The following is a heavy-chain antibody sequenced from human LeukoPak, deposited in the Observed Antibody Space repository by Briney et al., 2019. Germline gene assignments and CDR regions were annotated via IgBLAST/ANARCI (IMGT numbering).Heavy chain of an antibody. CDR2: ISPGGGTT. CDR3: ARRTLFGVIKPPDY. CDR1: GFTFSNEA. J-gene: IGHJ4*02. D-gene: IGHD3-3*01. Sequence: PGGSLRLSCAVSGFTFSNEAMGWVRQLRGGGLEWVSTISPGGGTTYYAESMKGRFTISRDNSKSTLYLEMNSLRVEDTAVYYCARRTLFGVIKPPDYWGQGTLVTVSS. V-gene: IGHV3-23*01.